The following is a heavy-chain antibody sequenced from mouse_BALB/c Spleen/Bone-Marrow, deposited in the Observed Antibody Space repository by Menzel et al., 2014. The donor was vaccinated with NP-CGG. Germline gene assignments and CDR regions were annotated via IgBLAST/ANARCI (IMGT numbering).Heavy chain of an antibody. J-gene: IGHJ3*01. CDR2: IDPANGNT. D-gene: IGHD3-2*01. CDR3: ATTDSSGVFAY. V-gene: IGHV14-3*02. Sequence: EVQLQQSAAELVKPGASVKLSCTASGFNIKDTYMHWVKQRPEQGLEWIGRIDPANGNTKYDPKFQGKATITADTSSNTAYLQLSSLTSEDTAVYYCATTDSSGVFAYWGQGTLVTVSA. CDR1: GFNIKDTY.